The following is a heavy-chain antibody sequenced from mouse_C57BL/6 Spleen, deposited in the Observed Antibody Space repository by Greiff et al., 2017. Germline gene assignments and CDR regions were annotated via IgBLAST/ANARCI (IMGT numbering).Heavy chain of an antibody. Sequence: QVQLQQPGAELVKPGASVKLSCKASGYTFTSYWMQWVKQRPGQGLEWIGEIDPSDSYTNYNQKFKGKATLTVDTSSSTAYMHLSSLTSEDSAVYYCARKGTGTVFFDYWGQGTTLTVSS. V-gene: IGHV1-50*01. D-gene: IGHD4-1*01. CDR1: GYTFTSYW. CDR2: IDPSDSYT. J-gene: IGHJ2*01. CDR3: ARKGTGTVFFDY.